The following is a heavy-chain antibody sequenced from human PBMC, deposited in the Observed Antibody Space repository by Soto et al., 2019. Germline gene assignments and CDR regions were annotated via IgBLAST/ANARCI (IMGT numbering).Heavy chain of an antibody. CDR1: GCTFSSYA. J-gene: IGHJ6*04. CDR3: ARGGVAAAGTSSTSDYGMDV. Sequence: SVKVSCKASGCTFSSYAISWVRQAPGQGLEWMGGIIPIFGTANYAQKFQGRVTITADKSTSTAYMELSSLRSEDTAVYYCARGGVAAAGTSSTSDYGMDVWGKGITVTVSS. D-gene: IGHD6-13*01. V-gene: IGHV1-69*06. CDR2: IIPIFGTA.